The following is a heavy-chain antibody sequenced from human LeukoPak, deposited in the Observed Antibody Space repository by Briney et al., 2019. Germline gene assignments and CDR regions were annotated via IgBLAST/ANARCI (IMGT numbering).Heavy chain of an antibody. CDR3: ARQLVVTTTHYYYYMDV. CDR2: ISTYNGNT. J-gene: IGHJ6*03. V-gene: IGHV1-18*04. CDR1: GYTFTTYS. D-gene: IGHD4-23*01. Sequence: ASVKVSCKASGYTFTTYSISWVRQAPGQGLEWMGWISTYNGNTNYAQKLQGRVTMTTDTSTSTAYMELRSLRSDDTALYYCARQLVVTTTHYYYYMDVWGKGTTVTVSS.